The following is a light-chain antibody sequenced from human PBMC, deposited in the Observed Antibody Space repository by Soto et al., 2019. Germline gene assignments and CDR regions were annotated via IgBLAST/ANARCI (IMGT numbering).Light chain of an antibody. CDR2: AAS. Sequence: DIQMTQSPSSVSASVGDTVTITCRAWHVISSWLAWYQQKPGKAPKLLIYAASRLESGVPSRFSGSESGADFTLTISSLQPEDVATYYCQQTNNFPYTFGPGTKLEIK. CDR3: QQTNNFPYT. V-gene: IGKV1-12*01. CDR1: HVISSW. J-gene: IGKJ2*01.